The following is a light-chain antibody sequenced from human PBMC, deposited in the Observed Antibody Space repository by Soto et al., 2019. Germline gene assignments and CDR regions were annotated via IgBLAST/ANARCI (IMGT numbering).Light chain of an antibody. J-gene: IGKJ1*01. CDR2: AAS. Sequence: AIRMTQSPSSFSASTGDRVTITCRASQDISTYLAWYQQKAGKAPKLLIYAASTLQTGVPSRFSGSASGTDFTLTISYLQSEDVATYYCQQYYSYPRTFGQGTKVEIK. V-gene: IGKV1-8*01. CDR1: QDISTY. CDR3: QQYYSYPRT.